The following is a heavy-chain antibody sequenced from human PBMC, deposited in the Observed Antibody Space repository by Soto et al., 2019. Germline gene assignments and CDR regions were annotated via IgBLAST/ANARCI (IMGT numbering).Heavy chain of an antibody. CDR1: GGSISSGGYY. V-gene: IGHV4-31*01. D-gene: IGHD4-17*01. Sequence: QVQLQESGPGLVKPSQTLSLTCTVSGGSISSGGYYWRWIRQHPGKGLEWIGYIYYSGSTYYNPSLKSLVTISVDTSKNQFSLKLSSVTAADTAGYYCAREATVTTLVWFDPWGQGTLVTVSS. J-gene: IGHJ5*02. CDR2: IYYSGST. CDR3: AREATVTTLVWFDP.